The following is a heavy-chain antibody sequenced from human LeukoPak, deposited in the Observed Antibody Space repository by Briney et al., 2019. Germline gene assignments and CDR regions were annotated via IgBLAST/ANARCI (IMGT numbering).Heavy chain of an antibody. CDR3: ARDNAVATPYFDY. CDR2: INPSGGTT. Sequence: ASVKVSCKASGYSFTSYYMHWVRQAPGQGLEWMGIINPSGGTTSYAQKFQGRVTVTRDTSISTAYMELSRLRSDDTAVYYCARDNAVATPYFDYWGQGTLVTVSS. V-gene: IGHV1-46*01. J-gene: IGHJ4*02. D-gene: IGHD6-19*01. CDR1: GYSFTSYY.